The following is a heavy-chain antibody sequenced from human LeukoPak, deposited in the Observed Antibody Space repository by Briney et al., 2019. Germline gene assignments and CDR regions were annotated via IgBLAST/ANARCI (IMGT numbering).Heavy chain of an antibody. Sequence: ASVKVSGKVSGYTLTELSMHWVRQAPGKGLEWMGGFDPEDGETIYAQKFLGRVTMTEDTSTDTAYMELSSLRSEDTAVYYCATATASGSYLVVAFDIWGQGTMVTVSS. D-gene: IGHD3-10*01. CDR3: ATATASGSYLVVAFDI. V-gene: IGHV1-24*01. CDR1: GYTLTELS. CDR2: FDPEDGET. J-gene: IGHJ3*02.